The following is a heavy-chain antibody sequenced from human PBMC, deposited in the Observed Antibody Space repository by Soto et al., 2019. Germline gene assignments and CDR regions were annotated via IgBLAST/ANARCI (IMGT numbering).Heavy chain of an antibody. CDR2: IYHSGST. D-gene: IGHD2-2*01. CDR3: ARALFCTSCYAPYGMDV. V-gene: IGHV4-30-2*01. CDR1: GGSISSGGYS. Sequence: SETLSLTCAVSGGSISSGGYSWSWIRQPPGKGLEWIGYIYHSGSTYYNPSLKSRVTISVDRSKNQFSLKLSSVTAADTAVYYCARALFCTSCYAPYGMDVWGQGTTVTVSS. J-gene: IGHJ6*02.